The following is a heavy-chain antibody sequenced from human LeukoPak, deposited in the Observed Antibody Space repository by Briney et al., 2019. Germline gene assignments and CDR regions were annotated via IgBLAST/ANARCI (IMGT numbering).Heavy chain of an antibody. Sequence: ASVKVSCKASGGTFSSYAISWVRQAPGQGLEWVGGIIPIFGTANYAQKFQGRVTITADKSTSTAYMELSSLRSEDTAVYYCARDLEQQLVRPDYYYGMDVWGKGTTVTVSS. V-gene: IGHV1-69*06. D-gene: IGHD6-13*01. CDR1: GGTFSSYA. CDR2: IIPIFGTA. J-gene: IGHJ6*04. CDR3: ARDLEQQLVRPDYYYGMDV.